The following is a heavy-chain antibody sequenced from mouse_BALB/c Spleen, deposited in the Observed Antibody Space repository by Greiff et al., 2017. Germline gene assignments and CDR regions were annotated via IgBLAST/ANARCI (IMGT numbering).Heavy chain of an antibody. Sequence: VQLKESGPELVKPGASVKMSCKASGYTFTSYVMHWVKQKPGQGLEWIGYINPYNDGTKYNEKFKGKATLTSDKSSSTAYMELSSLTSEDSAVYYCAREPIYYDYDDGFAYWGQGTLVTVSA. CDR1: GYTFTSYV. V-gene: IGHV1-14*01. CDR2: INPYNDGT. D-gene: IGHD2-4*01. CDR3: AREPIYYDYDDGFAY. J-gene: IGHJ3*01.